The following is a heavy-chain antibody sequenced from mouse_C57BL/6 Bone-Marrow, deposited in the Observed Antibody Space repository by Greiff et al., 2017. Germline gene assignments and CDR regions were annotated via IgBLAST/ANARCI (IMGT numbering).Heavy chain of an antibody. CDR2: ISSGGSYT. D-gene: IGHD3-2*02. J-gene: IGHJ2*01. V-gene: IGHV5-6*01. Sequence: EVQRVESGGDLVKPGGSLKLSCAASGFTFSSYGMSWVRQTPDKRLEWVATISSGGSYTYYPDSVKGRFTISRDNAKNTLYLQMSSLKSEDTAMYYCARQDSAGEVDYWGQGTIITVSA. CDR1: GFTFSSYG. CDR3: ARQDSAGEVDY.